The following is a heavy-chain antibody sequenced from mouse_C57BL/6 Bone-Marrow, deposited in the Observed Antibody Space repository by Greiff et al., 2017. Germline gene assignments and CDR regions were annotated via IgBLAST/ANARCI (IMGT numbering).Heavy chain of an antibody. Sequence: EVKLEESGGGLVQPGGSMKLSCAASGFTFSDAWMDWVRQSPEKGLEWVAELRNKANNHATYYAESVKGRFTISRDESKCSVYLQMNSLRAEESGIYYCTRNWDGGYAMDYWGQGTSVPVSS. CDR3: TRNWDGGYAMDY. CDR1: GFTFSDAW. D-gene: IGHD4-1*01. V-gene: IGHV6-6*01. CDR2: LRNKANNHAT. J-gene: IGHJ4*01.